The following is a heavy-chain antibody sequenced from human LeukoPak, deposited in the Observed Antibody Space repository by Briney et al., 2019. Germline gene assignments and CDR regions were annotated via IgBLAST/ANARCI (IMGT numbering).Heavy chain of an antibody. J-gene: IGHJ4*02. CDR1: GYTFTGYS. Sequence: ASVKVSCKASGYTFTGYSMHWVRQAPGQGLERMGWINPNSGGTNYAQNFQGRVTMTRDTSISAAYMELSRLRSDDTAVYYCARAAAYCSSTSCYDYWGQGTLVTVSS. D-gene: IGHD2-2*01. CDR3: ARAAAYCSSTSCYDY. CDR2: INPNSGGT. V-gene: IGHV1-2*02.